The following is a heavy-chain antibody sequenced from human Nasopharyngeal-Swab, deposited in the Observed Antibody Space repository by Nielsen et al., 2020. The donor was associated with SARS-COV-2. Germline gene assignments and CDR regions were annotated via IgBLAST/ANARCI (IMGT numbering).Heavy chain of an antibody. Sequence: ASVKVSCKASGYTFNSYGISWVRQAPGQGLEWMGWISAYNGNTNYAQKLQGRVTMTTDTSTSTAYMELRSLRSDDTAVYYCARDRIFGVVITAVDYWGQGTLVTVSS. CDR2: ISAYNGNT. D-gene: IGHD3-3*01. CDR1: GYTFNSYG. J-gene: IGHJ4*02. CDR3: ARDRIFGVVITAVDY. V-gene: IGHV1-18*01.